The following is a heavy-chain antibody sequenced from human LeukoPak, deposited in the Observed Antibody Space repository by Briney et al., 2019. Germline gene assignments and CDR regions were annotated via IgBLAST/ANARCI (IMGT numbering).Heavy chain of an antibody. V-gene: IGHV5-51*01. D-gene: IGHD6-6*01. CDR3: ARRYSSSDAVDY. Sequence: GESLKISCKGSGYIFTSYWIGWVRRMPGKGLEWMGIIYPGDSDTRYSPSFQGHVTISADKSISTAYLQWSSLKASDTAMYYCARRYSSSDAVDYWGQGTLVTVSS. CDR1: GYIFTSYW. CDR2: IYPGDSDT. J-gene: IGHJ4*02.